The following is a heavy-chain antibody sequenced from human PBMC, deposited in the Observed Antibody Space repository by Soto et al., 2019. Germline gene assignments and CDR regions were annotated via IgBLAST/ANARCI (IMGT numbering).Heavy chain of an antibody. V-gene: IGHV4-59*12. CDR2: IYYSGST. Sequence: PSETLSLTCTVSGGSISSYYWSWIRQPPGKGLEWIGYIYYSGSTNYNPSLKSRVTISVDTSKNQFSLNLRLVTAADTAVYYCARLRIATNNYKWFGPWGQGTLVTVSS. CDR3: ARLRIATNNYKWFGP. J-gene: IGHJ5*02. CDR1: GGSISSYY. D-gene: IGHD2-21*01.